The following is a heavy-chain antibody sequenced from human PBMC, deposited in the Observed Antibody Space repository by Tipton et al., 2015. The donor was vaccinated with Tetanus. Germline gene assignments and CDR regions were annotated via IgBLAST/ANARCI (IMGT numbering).Heavy chain of an antibody. Sequence: QSGPEVKKPGASVKVSCKTSGYTFTDHYIHWVRQAPGQGLEWMGRINPSTGGTNYAQKFQGRVTVTSDTSISTAYMDLRSLTSDDTAVYYCARGMDYDSSGIDDFWGQGTLVTVSS. J-gene: IGHJ4*02. D-gene: IGHD3-22*01. CDR2: INPSTGGT. V-gene: IGHV1-2*06. CDR3: ARGMDYDSSGIDDF. CDR1: GYTFTDHY.